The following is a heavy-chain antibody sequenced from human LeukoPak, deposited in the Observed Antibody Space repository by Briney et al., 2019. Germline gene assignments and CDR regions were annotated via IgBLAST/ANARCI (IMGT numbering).Heavy chain of an antibody. CDR2: IYHSGST. J-gene: IGHJ4*02. D-gene: IGHD1-20*01. CDR1: GGSISNGDYY. V-gene: IGHV4-39*07. Sequence: SETLSLTCTVSGGSISNGDYYWGWIRQPPGKGLEWIGSIYHSGSTYYNPSLKSRVTISVDTSKNQFSLKLSSVTAADTAVYYCARVGRYNWNARSSFDYWGQGTLVTVSS. CDR3: ARVGRYNWNARSSFDY.